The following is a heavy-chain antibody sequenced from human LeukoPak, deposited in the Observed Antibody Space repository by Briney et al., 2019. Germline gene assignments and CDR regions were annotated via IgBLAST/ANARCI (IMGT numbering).Heavy chain of an antibody. CDR2: INHSGST. J-gene: IGHJ6*02. CDR1: GGSFSGYY. CDR3: ARGHCSSTSCYSVHYYYYGMDV. Sequence: PSETLSLTCAVHGGSFSGYYWSWIRQPPGKGLEWIGEINHSGSTNYNPSLKSRVTISVDTSKNQFSLKLSSVTAADTAVYYCARGHCSSTSCYSVHYYYYGMDVWGQGTTVTVSS. V-gene: IGHV4-34*01. D-gene: IGHD2-2*02.